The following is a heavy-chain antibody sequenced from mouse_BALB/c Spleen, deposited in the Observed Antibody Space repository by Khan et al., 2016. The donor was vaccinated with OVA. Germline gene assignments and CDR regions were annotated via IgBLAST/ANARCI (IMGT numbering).Heavy chain of an antibody. V-gene: IGHV1S81*02. CDR1: GYTFSSYY. CDR3: TRSGYGSFAF. D-gene: IGHD2-2*01. CDR2: INPNNGGS. Sequence: VQLKQSGAELVKTGASVKLSCKASGYTFSSYYLYWVKQRPGQGLEWIGEINPNNGGSNFNEKFKNRATLTVDKSSYTAYMQLSSLTSEDSAVYYCTRSGYGSFAFWGQGTLVTVSA. J-gene: IGHJ3*01.